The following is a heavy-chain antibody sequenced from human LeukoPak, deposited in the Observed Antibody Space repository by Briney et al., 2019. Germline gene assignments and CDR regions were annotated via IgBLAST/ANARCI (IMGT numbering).Heavy chain of an antibody. CDR3: ARGYYDSSGYFHYYFDY. V-gene: IGHV3-33*01. CDR1: GFTFSTYG. Sequence: GGSLRLSCAASGFTFSTYGMHWVRQAPGKGLEWVALIWYDGSNKYYAESVKGRFSISRDNSKNTLYLQMNSLRAEDMAVHYCARGYYDSSGYFHYYFDYWGQGSLVTVSS. CDR2: IWYDGSNK. D-gene: IGHD3-22*01. J-gene: IGHJ4*02.